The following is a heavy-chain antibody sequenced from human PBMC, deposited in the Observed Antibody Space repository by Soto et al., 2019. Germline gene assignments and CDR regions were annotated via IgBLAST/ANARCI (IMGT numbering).Heavy chain of an antibody. V-gene: IGHV4-39*07. J-gene: IGHJ4*02. CDR3: AREKITGLFHY. Sequence: PSXTLSLTWTVSGGSISSSSYYWGWIRQPPGKGLEWIGSIYYSGSTYYNPSLKSRVTISVDTSKNQFSLKLTSVTAADTAVYYCAREKITGLFHYWGQGTLVTVSS. CDR2: IYYSGST. CDR1: GGSISSSSYY. D-gene: IGHD2-8*02.